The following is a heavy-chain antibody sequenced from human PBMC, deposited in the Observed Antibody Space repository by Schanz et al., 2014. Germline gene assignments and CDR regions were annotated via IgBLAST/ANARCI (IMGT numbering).Heavy chain of an antibody. J-gene: IGHJ4*02. CDR2: ISASGGDT. V-gene: IGHV3-23*01. CDR3: ARGLIAAAGGAFDY. CDR1: GFTFSSYA. D-gene: IGHD6-13*01. Sequence: EVQLLESGGGLVQPGGSLRLSCAASGFTFSSYAMSWVRQAPGKGLEWVSAISASGGDTYYADSVKGRFTISRDNSKNTLYLQMNSLRAGDAAVYYCARGLIAAAGGAFDYWGQGTLVAVSA.